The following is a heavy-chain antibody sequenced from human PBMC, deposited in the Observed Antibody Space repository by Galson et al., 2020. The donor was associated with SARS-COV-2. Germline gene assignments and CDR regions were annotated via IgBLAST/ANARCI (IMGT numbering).Heavy chain of an antibody. CDR3: ARDRDDSGSYYLVVDH. D-gene: IGHD3-10*01. CDR1: GYTFTGYY. CDR2: INHKSGGT. V-gene: IGHV1-2*02. J-gene: IGHJ4*02. Sequence: ASVKVSCKVSGYTFTGYYLHWVRQAPGQRLAWMGWINHKSGGTNYAQKFQDRVTMTRDTSISTAYMELSRLRSDDTAVYFCARDRDDSGSYYLVVDHWGQGTLVTVSS.